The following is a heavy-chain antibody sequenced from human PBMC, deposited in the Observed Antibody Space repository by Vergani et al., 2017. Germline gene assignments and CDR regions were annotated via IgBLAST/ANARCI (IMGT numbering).Heavy chain of an antibody. CDR1: GFTFNHYA. V-gene: IGHV3-23*01. Sequence: VQLLESGGDLVQPGGSLRLSCAASGFTFNHYAMNWVRQAPGKGLEWVSGISGSGGSTYYAGSVKGRFTISRDSSKNTLYLQMNSRSAGDTAVYYCAKANPRNSGYDYLYYYRAMDVWGQGTTVTVSS. CDR3: AKANPRNSGYDYLYYYRAMDV. J-gene: IGHJ6*02. CDR2: ISGSGGST. D-gene: IGHD5-12*01.